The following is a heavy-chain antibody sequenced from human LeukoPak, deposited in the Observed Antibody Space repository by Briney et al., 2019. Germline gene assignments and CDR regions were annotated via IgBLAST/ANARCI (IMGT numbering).Heavy chain of an antibody. CDR3: ARDNSVRDAAWWFNP. D-gene: IGHD5-24*01. Sequence: ASVKVSCKAFGYTFTSNYMHWVRQAPGQGLEWMGVISPSGGSTSYAQKFQGRVTLTRDMSASTDYLELSSLRSEDTAVYYCARDNSVRDAAWWFNPWGQGTLVTVSS. J-gene: IGHJ5*02. CDR2: ISPSGGST. CDR1: GYTFTSNY. V-gene: IGHV1-46*01.